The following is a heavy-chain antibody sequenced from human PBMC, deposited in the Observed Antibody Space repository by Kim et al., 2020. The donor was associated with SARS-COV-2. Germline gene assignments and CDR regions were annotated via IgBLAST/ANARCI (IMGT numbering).Heavy chain of an antibody. CDR1: GYTFTGYY. Sequence: ASVKVSCKASGYTFTGYYMHWVRQAPGQGLEWMGWINPNSGGTNYAQKFQGRVTMTRDTSISTAYMELSRRRSDDTAVYYCAREPGITMIVVVTRNDAFDIWGQGTMVTVSS. V-gene: IGHV1-2*02. CDR2: INPNSGGT. J-gene: IGHJ3*02. D-gene: IGHD3-22*01. CDR3: AREPGITMIVVVTRNDAFDI.